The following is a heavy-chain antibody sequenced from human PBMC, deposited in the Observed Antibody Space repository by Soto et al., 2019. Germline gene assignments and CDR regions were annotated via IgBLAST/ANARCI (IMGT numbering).Heavy chain of an antibody. Sequence: EVQLVESGGGLVEPGGSIRLSCVASGFTFTKAYMTWVRQAPGKGLEGVGRSKGSHAGETTDYATSVKDRFNISRDDSKNTLYLQMKSVKTEDTSVYYCATKGGYPGSTFYAAYWGQGTLVTVSS. J-gene: IGHJ4*02. CDR3: ATKGGYPGSTFYAAY. CDR1: GFTFTKAY. CDR2: SKGSHAGETT. V-gene: IGHV3-15*01. D-gene: IGHD1-26*01.